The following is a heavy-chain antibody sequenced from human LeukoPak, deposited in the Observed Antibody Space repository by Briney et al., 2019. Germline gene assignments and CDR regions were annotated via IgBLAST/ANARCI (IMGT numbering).Heavy chain of an antibody. Sequence: PGGSLRLSCAASGFTFSSYGMHWVRQAPGKGLEWVAVIWFDGSNKYYADSVKGRFTISRDNSKKTLYLQMNGLRAEDTAVYYCAREVADIVVVPAAVGAKAGYYYYGMDVWGKGTTVTVSS. CDR3: AREVADIVVVPAAVGAKAGYYYYGMDV. J-gene: IGHJ6*04. D-gene: IGHD2-2*01. V-gene: IGHV3-33*01. CDR1: GFTFSSYG. CDR2: IWFDGSNK.